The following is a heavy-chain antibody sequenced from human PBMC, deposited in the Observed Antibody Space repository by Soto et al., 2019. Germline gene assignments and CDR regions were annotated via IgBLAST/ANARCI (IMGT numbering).Heavy chain of an antibody. CDR1: GYTFTGYY. V-gene: IGHV1-2*04. Sequence: ASVKVSCKASGYTFTGYYMHWVRQAPGQGLEWMGWINPNSGGTNYAQKFQGWVTMTRDTSISTAYMELSRLRSDDTAVYYCARIGSLGMSAFDIWGQGTMVTVSS. CDR3: ARIGSLGMSAFDI. J-gene: IGHJ3*02. D-gene: IGHD7-27*01. CDR2: INPNSGGT.